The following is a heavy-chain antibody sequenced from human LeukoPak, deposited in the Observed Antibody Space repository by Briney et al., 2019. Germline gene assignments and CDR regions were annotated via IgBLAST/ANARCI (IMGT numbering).Heavy chain of an antibody. CDR1: GASISSSNYY. J-gene: IGHJ4*02. CDR3: ARYCSSTSCLLDY. D-gene: IGHD2-2*01. V-gene: IGHV4-39*01. Sequence: SSETLSLTCTVSGASISSSNYYWGWIRQPPGKGLEWIGSIYYSGSTYYNPSLKSRVTISVDTSKNQFSLKLSSVTAADTAVYYCARYCSSTSCLLDYWGQGTLVTVSS. CDR2: IYYSGST.